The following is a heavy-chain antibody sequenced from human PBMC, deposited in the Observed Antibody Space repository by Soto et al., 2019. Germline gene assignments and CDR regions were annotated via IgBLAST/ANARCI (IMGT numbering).Heavy chain of an antibody. Sequence: SGPTLVNPTQTLTLTCTFSGFSLSTSGVGVGWIRQPPGEALEWLALIYWDDDKRYSPSLKSRLTITKDTSKNQVVLTMTNMDPVDTATYYCARTAKRINTVRGVIYFFDYWGQGTLVTVSS. V-gene: IGHV2-5*02. D-gene: IGHD3-10*01. CDR1: GFSLSTSGVG. CDR3: ARTAKRINTVRGVIYFFDY. CDR2: IYWDDDK. J-gene: IGHJ4*02.